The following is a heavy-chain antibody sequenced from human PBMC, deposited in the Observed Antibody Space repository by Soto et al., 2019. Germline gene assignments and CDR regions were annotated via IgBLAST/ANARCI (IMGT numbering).Heavy chain of an antibody. Sequence: QVQLVQSGSEVKKPGSSVKVSCKASGGSFSSNPISWVRQAPGQGLEWMAGISPIFATVHYAQKFQGRVTIPADESTSTAYMELTSLRSEDTAVYFCARGGRGYSSAPRYYFDYWGQGTLVTASS. CDR2: ISPIFATV. CDR1: GGSFSSNP. V-gene: IGHV1-69*01. J-gene: IGHJ4*02. D-gene: IGHD5-18*01. CDR3: ARGGRGYSSAPRYYFDY.